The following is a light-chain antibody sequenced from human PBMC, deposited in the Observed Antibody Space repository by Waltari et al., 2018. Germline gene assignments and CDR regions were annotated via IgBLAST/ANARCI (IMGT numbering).Light chain of an antibody. CDR2: GRN. V-gene: IGLV1-47*01. CDR1: HSNSGSNS. J-gene: IGLJ3*02. CDR3: ATWDESLNGVV. Sequence: QSVLTQPPSASGNPGQTVTIPCSGGHSNSGSNSVDRYQQFPGTAPKLLIYGRNRRPSGVPDRFSGSKSGTSASLAISGLRSEDEADYYCATWDESLNGVVIGGGTKLSVL.